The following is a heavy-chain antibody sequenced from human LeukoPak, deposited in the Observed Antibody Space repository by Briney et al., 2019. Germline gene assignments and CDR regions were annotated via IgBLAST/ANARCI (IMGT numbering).Heavy chain of an antibody. CDR3: ANTDSSADAFDI. CDR2: ISGSGGST. Sequence: PGGSLRLSCAASGFTFSSYGMSWVRQAPGKGLEWVSAISGSGGSTYYADSVKGRFTISRDNSKNTLYLQMNSLRAEDTAVYYCANTDSSADAFDIWGQGTMVTVSS. J-gene: IGHJ3*02. CDR1: GFTFSSYG. V-gene: IGHV3-23*01. D-gene: IGHD3-22*01.